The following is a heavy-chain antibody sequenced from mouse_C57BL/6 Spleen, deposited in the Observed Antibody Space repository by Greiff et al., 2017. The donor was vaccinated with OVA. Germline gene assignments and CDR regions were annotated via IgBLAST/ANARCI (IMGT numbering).Heavy chain of an antibody. J-gene: IGHJ4*01. V-gene: IGHV1-26*01. Sequence: VQLQQSGPELVKPGASVKISCKASGYTFTDYYMNWVKQSHGKSLEWIGDINPNNGGTSYNQKFKGKATLTVDKSSSTAYMELRSLTSEDSAVYYCARTYYGSSYPYYAMDYWGQGTSVTVSS. CDR2: INPNNGGT. CDR3: ARTYYGSSYPYYAMDY. CDR1: GYTFTDYY. D-gene: IGHD1-1*01.